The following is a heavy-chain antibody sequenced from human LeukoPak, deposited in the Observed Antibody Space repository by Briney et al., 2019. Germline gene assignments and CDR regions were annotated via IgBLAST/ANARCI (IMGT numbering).Heavy chain of an antibody. V-gene: IGHV3-21*06. CDR3: ARDTNSWCSDI. Sequence: GGSLRLSCAASGFTFSSYTMNWVRQAPGKGLEWVATIGGSKSYIFYGDSVKGRFTISRDNAKNSLYLQMNSLRAEDTAVYYCARDTNSWCSDIWGKGTTVTVSS. CDR1: GFTFSSYT. CDR2: IGGSKSYI. D-gene: IGHD6-13*01. J-gene: IGHJ6*04.